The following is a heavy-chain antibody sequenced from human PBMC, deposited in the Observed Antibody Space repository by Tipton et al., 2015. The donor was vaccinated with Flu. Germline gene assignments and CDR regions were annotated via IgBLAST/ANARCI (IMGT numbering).Heavy chain of an antibody. J-gene: IGHJ4*02. Sequence: TLSLTCAVYGGSFSGYYWSWIRQPPGKGLEWIGEINHSGSTNYNPSLKSRVTISVDTSKNQFSLKLSSVTAADTAVYYCARGGGDISGYYIDYWGQGTLVTVSS. V-gene: IGHV4-34*01. CDR1: GGSFSGYY. CDR2: INHSGST. D-gene: IGHD3-22*01. CDR3: ARGGGDISGYYIDY.